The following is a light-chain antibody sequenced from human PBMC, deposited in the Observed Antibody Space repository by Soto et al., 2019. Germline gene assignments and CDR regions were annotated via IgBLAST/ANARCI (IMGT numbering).Light chain of an antibody. CDR2: ATS. V-gene: IGKV1-27*01. CDR3: HKYNHAPT. CDR1: QAISSY. J-gene: IGKJ4*01. Sequence: DLQLTQSPSSLSASVGDRFTITCRASQAISSYLAWYQQKPGKVPELLIYATSTLQSGAPSRFSGSGSGTDFTLTISSLQPEDVATYYCHKYNHAPTFGGGTKVEIK.